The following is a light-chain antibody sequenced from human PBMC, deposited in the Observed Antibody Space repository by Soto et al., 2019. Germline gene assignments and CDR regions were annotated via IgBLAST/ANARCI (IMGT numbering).Light chain of an antibody. Sequence: QSVLTQPPSVSGAPGQWVTISCTGSSTNIGAGNDVYWYQQLPGKAPKLLIYGNSNRPSGVPDRFSGSKSGTSASLAITGLQAEDEADYYCQSYDSSLNGVIFGGGTKLTVL. J-gene: IGLJ2*01. V-gene: IGLV1-40*01. CDR3: QSYDSSLNGVI. CDR2: GNS. CDR1: STNIGAGND.